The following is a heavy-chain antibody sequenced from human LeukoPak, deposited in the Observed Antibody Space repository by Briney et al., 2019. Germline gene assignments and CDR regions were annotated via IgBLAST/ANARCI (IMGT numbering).Heavy chain of an antibody. D-gene: IGHD3-3*01. Sequence: GGSLRLSCAASGFTFSSYAMSWVRQAPGKGLKWVANIKFDGSEKYYVDSVKGRFTISRDNAKNSLFLQMNSLRAEDTAVYYCARAPREWLLGYYFDYWGQGTLVTVSS. J-gene: IGHJ4*02. CDR2: IKFDGSEK. CDR1: GFTFSSYA. CDR3: ARAPREWLLGYYFDY. V-gene: IGHV3-7*01.